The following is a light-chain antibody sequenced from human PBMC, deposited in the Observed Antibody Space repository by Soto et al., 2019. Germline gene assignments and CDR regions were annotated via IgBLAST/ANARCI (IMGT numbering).Light chain of an antibody. CDR2: GAS. CDR3: QQYSSSPT. CDR1: QSVSSSY. J-gene: IGKJ4*01. V-gene: IGKV3-20*01. Sequence: EIVLTQSPGTLSLSPGERATLSCRASQSVSSSYLAWYQQKPGQAPRLLIYGASSSATGIPDRFSGSGSGTYFTLTISRLEPEDFAVYYCQQYSSSPTFGGGTKVEIK.